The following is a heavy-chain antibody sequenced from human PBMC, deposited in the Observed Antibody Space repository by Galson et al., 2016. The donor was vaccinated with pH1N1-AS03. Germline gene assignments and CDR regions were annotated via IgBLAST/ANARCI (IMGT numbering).Heavy chain of an antibody. J-gene: IGHJ6*02. Sequence: SLRLSCAASGFPFTNNGMHWVRQAPGKGLEWVAFVRYDGNIAYNVDSVNGRFTIFKDNSKSTLYLQMTSLTPEDTALYFCAKNGGLPRTYYYSLDVWGQGTMVTVSS. CDR1: GFPFTNNG. CDR2: VRYDGNIA. V-gene: IGHV3-30*02. CDR3: AKNGGLPRTYYYSLDV.